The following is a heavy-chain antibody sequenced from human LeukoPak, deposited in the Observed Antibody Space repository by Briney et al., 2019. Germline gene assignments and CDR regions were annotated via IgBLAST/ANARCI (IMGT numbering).Heavy chain of an antibody. CDR1: GFTFSDYY. D-gene: IGHD2-2*01. CDR2: ISSSGSTI. V-gene: IGHV3-11*01. J-gene: IGHJ5*02. CDR3: ARERQTPTYYCRSTSCPPWFDP. Sequence: PGGSLRLSCAASGFTFSDYYMSWIRQAPGKGLEWVSYISSSGSTIYYADSVKGRFTISRDNAKNSLYLQMNSLRAEDTAVYYCARERQTPTYYCRSTSCPPWFDPWGQGTLVTVSS.